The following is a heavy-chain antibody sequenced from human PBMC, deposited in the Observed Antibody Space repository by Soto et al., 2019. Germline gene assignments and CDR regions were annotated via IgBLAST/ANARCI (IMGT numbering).Heavy chain of an antibody. Sequence: VASVKVSCKASGYTFTSYGISWVRQAPGQGLEWMGWISAYNGNTTYAQKLQGRVTMTTDTSTSTAYMELRSLRSDDTAVYYCARDAYCGGDCYSTYYYYGMDVWGQGTTVTVSS. CDR2: ISAYNGNT. CDR1: GYTFTSYG. V-gene: IGHV1-18*04. D-gene: IGHD2-21*02. CDR3: ARDAYCGGDCYSTYYYYGMDV. J-gene: IGHJ6*02.